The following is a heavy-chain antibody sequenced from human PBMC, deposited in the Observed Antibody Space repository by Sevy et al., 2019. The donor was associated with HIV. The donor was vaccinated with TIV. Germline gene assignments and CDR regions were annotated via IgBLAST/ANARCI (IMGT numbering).Heavy chain of an antibody. CDR3: ARDDEPDYYYFDMDV. CDR2: ISYDGSNK. J-gene: IGHJ6*02. V-gene: IGHV3-30-3*01. CDR1: GFTFSSYA. Sequence: GGSLRLSCAASGFTFSSYAMHWVRQAPGKGLEWVAVISYDGSNKYYADSVKGRFTISRDKSKNTLYLQMDGLRAEDTALYYCARDDEPDYYYFDMDVWGQWTTVTVSS.